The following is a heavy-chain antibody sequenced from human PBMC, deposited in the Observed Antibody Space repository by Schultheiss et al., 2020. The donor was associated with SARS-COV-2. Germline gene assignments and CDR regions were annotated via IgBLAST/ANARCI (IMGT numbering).Heavy chain of an antibody. CDR3: ARRSSSTTFDY. CDR1: GFTFSSYG. Sequence: GGSLRLSCAASGFTFSSYGMHWVRQAPGKGLEWVAVISYDGSNKYYADSVKGRFTISRDNSKNTLYLQMNSLRAEDTAVYYCARRSSSTTFDYWGQGTLVTVSS. D-gene: IGHD6-13*01. J-gene: IGHJ4*02. CDR2: ISYDGSNK. V-gene: IGHV3-30*03.